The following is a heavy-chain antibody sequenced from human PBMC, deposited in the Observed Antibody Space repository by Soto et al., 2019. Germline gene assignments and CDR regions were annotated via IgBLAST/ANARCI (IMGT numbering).Heavy chain of an antibody. J-gene: IGHJ4*02. Sequence: EVQLVESGGGLVQPGGSLTLSCAASGFTFSSYWMSWVRQAPGKGLEWVANIKQDGSEKYYVDSVKGRFTISRDNAKNSLYLQMNSLRAEDTAVYYCIGDYGSPDYWGQGTLVTVSS. CDR2: IKQDGSEK. V-gene: IGHV3-7*01. D-gene: IGHD4-17*01. CDR1: GFTFSSYW. CDR3: IGDYGSPDY.